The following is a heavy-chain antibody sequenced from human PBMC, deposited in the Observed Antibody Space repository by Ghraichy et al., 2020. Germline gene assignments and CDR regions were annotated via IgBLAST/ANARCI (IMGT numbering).Heavy chain of an antibody. CDR2: ISTNGDI. Sequence: SETLSPTCTVSGGSVSRYYWSWIRQPAGKGLEWIGRISTNGDINYNPSLKSRVTMSVDTSKNQFSLKLSSVTAADTAVYYCAREFGYGDLGAGYWGQGTLVIVSS. CDR3: AREFGYGDLGAGY. D-gene: IGHD4-17*01. CDR1: GGSVSRYY. J-gene: IGHJ4*02. V-gene: IGHV4-4*07.